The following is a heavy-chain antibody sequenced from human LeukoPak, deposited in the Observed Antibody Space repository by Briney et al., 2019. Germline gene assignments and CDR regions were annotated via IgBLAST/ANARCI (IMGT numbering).Heavy chain of an antibody. D-gene: IGHD6-13*01. CDR1: GYTFTSYY. V-gene: IGHV1-46*01. CDR3: AREVAAAGLFDY. CDR2: INPSGGST. Sequence: APVKVSCKASGYTFTSYYMHWVRQAPGQGLEWMGIINPSGGSTSYAQKSQGRVTMTRDTSTSTVYMELSSLRSEDTAVYYCAREVAAAGLFDYWGQGTLVTVSS. J-gene: IGHJ4*02.